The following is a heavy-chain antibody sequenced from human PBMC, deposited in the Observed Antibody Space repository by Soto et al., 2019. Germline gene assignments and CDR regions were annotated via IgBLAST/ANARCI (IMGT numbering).Heavy chain of an antibody. CDR1: GGTFSSYT. CDR2: IIPILGIA. V-gene: IGHV1-69*02. J-gene: IGHJ4*02. CDR3: ARRLLNDYDSSGYYGGFDY. D-gene: IGHD3-22*01. Sequence: QVQLVQSGAEVKKPGSSVKVSCKASGGTFSSYTISWVRQAPGQGLEWMGRIIPILGIANYAQKFQGRVTITADKXXIXAXXELSSLRAEDTAVYYCARRLLNDYDSSGYYGGFDYWGQGTLVTVSS.